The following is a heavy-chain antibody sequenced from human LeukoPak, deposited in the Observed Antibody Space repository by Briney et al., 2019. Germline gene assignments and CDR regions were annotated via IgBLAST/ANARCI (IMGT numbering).Heavy chain of an antibody. CDR1: GGSISSSSYY. D-gene: IGHD5-12*01. CDR2: IFYSGIT. J-gene: IGHJ4*02. V-gene: IGHV4-39*01. Sequence: PSETLSLTCTVSGGSISSSSYYWGWIRQPPGKGLEWIGSIFYSGITYYNPSLKSRVTISVDTSKNQFSLKLSSVTAADTAVYYCARYIVATINDYWGQGTLVTVSS. CDR3: ARYIVATINDY.